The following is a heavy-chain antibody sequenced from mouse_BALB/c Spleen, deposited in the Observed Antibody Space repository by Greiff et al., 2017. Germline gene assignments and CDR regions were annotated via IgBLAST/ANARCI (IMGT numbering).Heavy chain of an antibody. CDR1: GFTFSDYY. J-gene: IGHJ3*01. CDR3: ARGPYDGYYGWFAY. CDR2: ISDGGSYT. Sequence: EVKLEESGGGLVKPGGSLKLSCAASGFTFSDYYMYWVRQTPEKRLEWVATISDGGSYTYYPDSVKGRFTISRDNAKNNLYLQMSSLKSEDTAMYYCARGPYDGYYGWFAYWGQGTLVTVSA. D-gene: IGHD2-3*01. V-gene: IGHV5-4*02.